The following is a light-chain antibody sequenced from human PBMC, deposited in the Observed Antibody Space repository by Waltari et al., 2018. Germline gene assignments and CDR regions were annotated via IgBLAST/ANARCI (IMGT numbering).Light chain of an antibody. J-gene: IGKJ4*01. V-gene: IGKV1-12*01. CDR2: GAS. Sequence: DIQMTQSPSSVSASVGDRVTITCRASRDISRWLAWYQQKPGKAPKFLIYGASTLQSGVPSRFSGSGSGREFTLTITSLQPEDFSTYYCQQGNDFPLTFGGGTKVEMK. CDR1: RDISRW. CDR3: QQGNDFPLT.